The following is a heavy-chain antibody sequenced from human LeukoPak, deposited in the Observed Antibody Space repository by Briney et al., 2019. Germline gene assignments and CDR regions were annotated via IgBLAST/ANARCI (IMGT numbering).Heavy chain of an antibody. CDR1: GSTFSSYG. V-gene: IGHV3-30*02. J-gene: IGHJ5*02. D-gene: IGHD3-10*01. CDR2: IRYDGSNK. CDR3: ANSPVPPNWFDP. Sequence: GGSLRLSCAASGSTFSSYGMHWVRQAPGKGLEWVAFIRYDGSNKYYADSVKGRFTISRDNSKNTLYLQMNSLRAEDTAVYYCANSPVPPNWFDPWGQGTLVTVSS.